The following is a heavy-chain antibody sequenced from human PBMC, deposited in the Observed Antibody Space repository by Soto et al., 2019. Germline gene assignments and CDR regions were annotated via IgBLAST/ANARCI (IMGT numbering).Heavy chain of an antibody. Sequence: ASVKVSCKASGYTFTSYGISWVRQAPGQGLEWMGWISAYNGNTNYAQKLQGRVTMTTDTSTSTAYMELRSLRSDDTAVYYCAREYYYDSSGYSYYSYGMDVCGQGTSVTVS. CDR2: ISAYNGNT. J-gene: IGHJ6*02. V-gene: IGHV1-18*01. CDR3: AREYYYDSSGYSYYSYGMDV. CDR1: GYTFTSYG. D-gene: IGHD3-22*01.